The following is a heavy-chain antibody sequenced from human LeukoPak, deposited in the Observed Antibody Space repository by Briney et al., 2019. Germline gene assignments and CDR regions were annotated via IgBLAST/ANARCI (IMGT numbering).Heavy chain of an antibody. Sequence: GGSLRLSCAASGFTFSSYGMHWVRQAPGKGLEWVAVISYDGSNKYYADSVKGRFTISRDNSTNKLYLQMHSLRAEDTAVYYCAKALSGYDDYWGQGTLVTVS. CDR1: GFTFSSYG. CDR3: AKALSGYDDY. J-gene: IGHJ4*02. D-gene: IGHD3-3*01. V-gene: IGHV3-30*18. CDR2: ISYDGSNK.